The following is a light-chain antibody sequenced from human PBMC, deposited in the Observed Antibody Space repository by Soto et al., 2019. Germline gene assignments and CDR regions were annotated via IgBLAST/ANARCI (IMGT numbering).Light chain of an antibody. CDR1: SSDIGRYNS. J-gene: IGLJ2*01. CDR3: SSYRSSNTPVV. V-gene: IGLV2-14*01. CDR2: DVS. Sequence: QSVLTQPASVSGSPGQSITISCTGTSSDIGRYNSVSWYQQHPGKAPKLLIFDVSYRPSGDSTRFSGSKSGHTASLTISGLQAEDEADYYCSSYRSSNTPVVFGGGTKVTVL.